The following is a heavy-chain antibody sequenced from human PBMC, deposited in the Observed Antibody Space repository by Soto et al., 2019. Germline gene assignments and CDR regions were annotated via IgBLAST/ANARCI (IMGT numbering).Heavy chain of an antibody. J-gene: IGHJ4*02. D-gene: IGHD5-18*01. CDR1: GFTFSSYG. Sequence: GGSLRLSCAASGFTFSSYGMHWVRQAPGKGLEWVAVIWYDGSNKYYADSVKGRFTISSDNSKNTLYLQMNSLRAEDTVVYYCAREYRGYSYGSEPFDYWGQGALVTVSS. V-gene: IGHV3-33*01. CDR2: IWYDGSNK. CDR3: AREYRGYSYGSEPFDY.